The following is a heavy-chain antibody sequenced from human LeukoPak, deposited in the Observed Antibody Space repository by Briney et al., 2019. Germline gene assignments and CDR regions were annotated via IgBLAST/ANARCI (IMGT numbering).Heavy chain of an antibody. CDR2: INHSGST. Sequence: SETLSLTCAVYGGSFSGYYWSWLRQPPGKGLEWIGEINHSGSTNYNPSLKSRVTISVDTSKNQFSLKLSSVTAADTAVYYCARGVYYDYVWGSYRQNHFDYWGQGTLVTVSS. J-gene: IGHJ4*02. V-gene: IGHV4-34*01. CDR1: GGSFSGYY. D-gene: IGHD3-16*02. CDR3: ARGVYYDYVWGSYRQNHFDY.